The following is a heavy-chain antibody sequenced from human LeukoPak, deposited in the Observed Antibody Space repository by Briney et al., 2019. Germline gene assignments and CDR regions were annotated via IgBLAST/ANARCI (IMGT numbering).Heavy chain of an antibody. Sequence: ASVKVSCKASGYTFTGYYMHWVRQAPGQGLEWMGWINPNSGGTNYAQKFQGGVTMTRDTSISTAHMELSRLRSDDTAVYYCALWGSYSSSTFDYWGQGTLVTVSS. D-gene: IGHD6-6*01. CDR3: ALWGSYSSSTFDY. V-gene: IGHV1-2*02. CDR2: INPNSGGT. CDR1: GYTFTGYY. J-gene: IGHJ4*02.